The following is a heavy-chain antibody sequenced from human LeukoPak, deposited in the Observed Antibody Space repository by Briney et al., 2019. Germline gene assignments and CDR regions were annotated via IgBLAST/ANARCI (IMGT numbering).Heavy chain of an antibody. Sequence: GGSLRLSCAASGFTFSSYSMTWVRQAPGKGLEWVSTISASGPYYADAVRGRFTISRDNSRNTLSLQMDSLRAEDTAVYYCAKDHESDGYPCLDHWGLGTLVTVSS. CDR1: GFTFSSYS. CDR2: ISASGP. CDR3: AKDHESDGYPCLDH. D-gene: IGHD3-22*01. J-gene: IGHJ4*02. V-gene: IGHV3-23*01.